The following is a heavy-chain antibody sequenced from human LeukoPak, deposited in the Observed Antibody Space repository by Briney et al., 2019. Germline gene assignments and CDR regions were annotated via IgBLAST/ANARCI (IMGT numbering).Heavy chain of an antibody. D-gene: IGHD6-19*01. Sequence: GGSLRLSCAASGFTFDDYAMHWVRHAPGKGLEWVSAISGSGGSTYYADSVKGRFTIFRDNSKNTLYLQMNSLRAEDTAVYYCAKNLWSSGNYYFDYWGQGTLVTVSS. CDR2: ISGSGGST. V-gene: IGHV3-23*01. CDR3: AKNLWSSGNYYFDY. J-gene: IGHJ4*02. CDR1: GFTFDDYA.